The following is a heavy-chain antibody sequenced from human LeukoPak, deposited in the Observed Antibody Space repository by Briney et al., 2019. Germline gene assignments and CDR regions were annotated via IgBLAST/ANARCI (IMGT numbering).Heavy chain of an antibody. V-gene: IGHV3-48*01. Sequence: GRSLRLSCAASGFTFSSYSMNWVRQAPGKGLEWVSYISSSSSTIYYADSVKGRFTISRDNAKNSLYLQMNSLRAEDTAVYYCARDTYYYDSSGYYYETLDYWGQGTLVTVSS. D-gene: IGHD3-22*01. J-gene: IGHJ4*02. CDR2: ISSSSSTI. CDR3: ARDTYYYDSSGYYYETLDY. CDR1: GFTFSSYS.